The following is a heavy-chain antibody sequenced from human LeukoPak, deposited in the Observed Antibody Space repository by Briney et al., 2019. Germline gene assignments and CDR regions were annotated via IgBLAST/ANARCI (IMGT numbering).Heavy chain of an antibody. CDR1: GGSISSGSYY. J-gene: IGHJ5*02. Sequence: SQTLSLTCTVSGGSISSGSYYWSWIRQPAGKGLEWIGRIYTSGSTNYNPSLKSRVTISVDTSKNQFALKLSSVTAADTAVYYCARDIAHYYDSSGYYHNWFDPWGQGTLVTVSS. V-gene: IGHV4-61*02. CDR2: IYTSGST. CDR3: ARDIAHYYDSSGYYHNWFDP. D-gene: IGHD3-22*01.